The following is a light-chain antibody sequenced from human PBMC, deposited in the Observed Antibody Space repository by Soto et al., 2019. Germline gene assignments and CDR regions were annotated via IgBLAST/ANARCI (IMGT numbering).Light chain of an antibody. Sequence: EIVMTQSPDTLSVSPGKSATLSCRARQSISNNLAWYQQKPGQAPRLLIYGASTRTTGIPARFSGSGSGTEFTLTISSLQSEDFAVYYCQQYNNWPYTFAQGTKLEIK. CDR2: GAS. CDR1: QSISNN. J-gene: IGKJ2*01. CDR3: QQYNNWPYT. V-gene: IGKV3-15*01.